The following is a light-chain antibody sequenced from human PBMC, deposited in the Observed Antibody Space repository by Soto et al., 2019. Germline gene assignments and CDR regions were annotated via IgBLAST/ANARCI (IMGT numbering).Light chain of an antibody. Sequence: EIVMTQSPATLSVSPLEIATLSFMASHRVSSSLAWYQQKPGQAPRLLIYGASTRATDIPPRFSGSGSGTDFTLTISSLQSEDFAVYYCQQYHNWPLTFGGGTKVDIK. J-gene: IGKJ4*01. CDR1: HRVSSS. CDR2: GAS. CDR3: QQYHNWPLT. V-gene: IGKV3-15*01.